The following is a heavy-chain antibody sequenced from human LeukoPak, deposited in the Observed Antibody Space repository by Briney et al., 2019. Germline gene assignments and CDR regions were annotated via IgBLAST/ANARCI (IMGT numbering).Heavy chain of an antibody. CDR2: ICSSGSTI. Sequence: GGSLRLSCAASGFTFSSYEMNWVRQAPGKGLEWVSYICSSGSTIYYADSVKGRFIICRDNAKNTLYLQMNSLRAEATAVYYCARGTSPYDILTGYLYWGQGTLVTVSS. J-gene: IGHJ4*02. CDR3: ARGTSPYDILTGYLY. V-gene: IGHV3-48*03. D-gene: IGHD3-9*01. CDR1: GFTFSSYE.